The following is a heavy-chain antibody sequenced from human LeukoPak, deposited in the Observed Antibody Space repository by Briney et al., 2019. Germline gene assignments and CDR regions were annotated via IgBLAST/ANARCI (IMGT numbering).Heavy chain of an antibody. CDR1: GGSFSGYY. J-gene: IGHJ5*02. D-gene: IGHD6-19*01. Sequence: SETLSLTCAVYGGSFSGYYWSWIRQPPGKGLEWIGEINHSGSTNYNPSLKSRVTISVDTSKNQFSLKLSSVTAADTAVYYCARVYIAVAGTGWFDPWGQGTLVTVSS. CDR3: ARVYIAVAGTGWFDP. CDR2: INHSGST. V-gene: IGHV4-34*01.